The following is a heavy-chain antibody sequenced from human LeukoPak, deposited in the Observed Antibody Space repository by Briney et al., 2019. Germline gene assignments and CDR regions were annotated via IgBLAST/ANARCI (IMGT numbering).Heavy chain of an antibody. J-gene: IGHJ4*02. CDR2: IIPIFGTA. V-gene: IGHV1-69*13. D-gene: IGHD6-19*01. CDR3: ATSQNETRYSSGWSYYFDY. CDR1: GGTFSSYA. Sequence: SVKVFCKASGGTFSSYAISWVRQAPGQGLEWMGGIIPIFGTANYAQKFQGRVTITADESTSTAYMELSSLRSEDTAVYYCATSQNETRYSSGWSYYFDYWGQGTLVTVSS.